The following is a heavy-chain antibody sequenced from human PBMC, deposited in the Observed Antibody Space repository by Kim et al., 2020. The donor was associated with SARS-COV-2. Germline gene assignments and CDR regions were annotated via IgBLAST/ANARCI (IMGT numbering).Heavy chain of an antibody. J-gene: IGHJ4*02. CDR1: GGSISSYY. D-gene: IGHD2-21*02. CDR2: IYYSGST. V-gene: IGHV4-59*01. CDR3: ARGGVTFDY. Sequence: SETLSLTCTVSGGSISSYYWSWIRQPPGKGLEWIGYIYYSGSTNYNPSLKSRVTISVDTSKNQFSLKLSSVTAADTAVYYCARGGVTFDYWGQGTLVTVSS.